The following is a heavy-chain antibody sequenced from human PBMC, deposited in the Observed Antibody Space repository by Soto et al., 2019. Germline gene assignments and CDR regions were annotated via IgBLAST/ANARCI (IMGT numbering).Heavy chain of an antibody. V-gene: IGHV3-23*01. D-gene: IGHD3-3*02. CDR3: AKVLASRTTQPVDY. J-gene: IGHJ4*02. Sequence: GGSLRLSCAASGFAFISYAMSWVRQAPGKGLEWVSVISGGGGSKYYADSVKGRFTISRDNSKNTVYLQMNSLRAEDTAVYYCAKVLASRTTQPVDYWGQGALVTVSS. CDR2: ISGGGGSK. CDR1: GFAFISYA.